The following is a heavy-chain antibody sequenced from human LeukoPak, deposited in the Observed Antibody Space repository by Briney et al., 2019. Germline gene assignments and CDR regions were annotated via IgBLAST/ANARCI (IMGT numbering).Heavy chain of an antibody. CDR3: ASICSSTSCYTYYYYYMDV. D-gene: IGHD2-2*02. Sequence: GGSLRLSCAASGFTFSTYSMNWVRQAPGKGLEWVSSITGSSSFIYYADSVKGRFTISRDNAKNSLYLQMNSLRAEDTAVYYRASICSSTSCYTYYYYYMDVWGKGTTVTVSS. V-gene: IGHV3-21*01. J-gene: IGHJ6*03. CDR1: GFTFSTYS. CDR2: ITGSSSFI.